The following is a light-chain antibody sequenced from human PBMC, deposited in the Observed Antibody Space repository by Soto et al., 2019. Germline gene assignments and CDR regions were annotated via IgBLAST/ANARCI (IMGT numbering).Light chain of an antibody. CDR2: LNNDGSH. CDR3: QSWGTGFQV. CDR1: SGHSSYA. J-gene: IGLJ2*01. V-gene: IGLV4-69*01. Sequence: QSVLTQPPSASASLGASVKLTCTLSSGHSSYAIAWHQKQPEKGTRYLMDLNNDGSHTKGDGIPDRFSGSSSGAERYLIISSHQAEDEADYYCQSWGTGFQVFGGGTKLTVL.